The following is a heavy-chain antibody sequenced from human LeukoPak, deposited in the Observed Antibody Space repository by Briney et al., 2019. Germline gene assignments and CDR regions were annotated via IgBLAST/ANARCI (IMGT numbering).Heavy chain of an antibody. CDR3: AGDRSYYDFWSGYYTGFDY. CDR2: ISAYNGNT. V-gene: IGHV1-18*01. D-gene: IGHD3-3*01. Sequence: ASVKVSCKASGYTFTSYGISWVRQAPGQGLEWMGWISAYNGNTNYAQKLQGRVTMTTDTSTSTAYMELRSLRSDDTAVYYCAGDRSYYDFWSGYYTGFDYWGQGTLVTVSS. CDR1: GYTFTSYG. J-gene: IGHJ4*02.